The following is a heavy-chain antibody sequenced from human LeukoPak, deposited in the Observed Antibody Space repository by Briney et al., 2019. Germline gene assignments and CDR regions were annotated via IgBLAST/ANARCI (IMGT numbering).Heavy chain of an antibody. J-gene: IGHJ4*02. CDR1: GLTSSTYA. Sequence: GRCLRLSCAAPGLTSSTYAMSWVRQAAGKGLKCVSAISGSGGSTYYADYVKGRFTIDRDNSKDTLYLQMNSLRAEDTAVYYCAKDQDRYGSGSWPFDYWGQGILVTVSS. D-gene: IGHD3-10*01. V-gene: IGHV3-23*01. CDR3: AKDQDRYGSGSWPFDY. CDR2: ISGSGGST.